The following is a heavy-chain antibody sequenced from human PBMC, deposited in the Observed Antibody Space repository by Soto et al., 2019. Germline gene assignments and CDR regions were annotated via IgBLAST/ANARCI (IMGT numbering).Heavy chain of an antibody. CDR1: GYTFTSYG. V-gene: IGHV1-18*01. J-gene: IGHJ4*02. Sequence: QVQLVQSGAEVKKPGASVKVSCKASGYTFTSYGISWVRQAPGQGLEWMGWISAHNGNTKYAQKVQGRVTMTTDTATSTAYMELRSMRSDDTAVYYCSRDLAAGMIDYWGQGTLVTVSS. D-gene: IGHD6-13*01. CDR3: SRDLAAGMIDY. CDR2: ISAHNGNT.